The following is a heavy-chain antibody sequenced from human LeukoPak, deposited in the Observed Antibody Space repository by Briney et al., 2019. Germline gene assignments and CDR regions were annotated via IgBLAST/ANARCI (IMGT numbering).Heavy chain of an antibody. CDR3: ARGARISSSWYSSV. D-gene: IGHD2-2*01. CDR2: IIPIFGTA. CDR1: GGTFSSYA. V-gene: IGHV1-69*05. J-gene: IGHJ4*02. Sequence: SVKVSCKASGGTFSSYAISWVRQAPGQGLEWMGGIIPIFGTANYAQKFQGRVTMTTDTSTSTAYTELRSLRSDDTAVYYCARGARISSSWYSSVWGQGTLITVS.